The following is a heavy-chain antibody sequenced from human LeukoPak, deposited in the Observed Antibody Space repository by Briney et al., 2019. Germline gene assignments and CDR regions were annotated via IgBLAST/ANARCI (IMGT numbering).Heavy chain of an antibody. CDR2: ISAYNGNT. V-gene: IGHV1-18*01. D-gene: IGHD3-22*01. Sequence: GASVKVSCKASGYTFTSYSISWVRQAPGQGLEWVGWISAYNGNTNYAQKLQGRVTMTTDTSTSTAYMELRSLRSDDTAVYYCARDWAHSSGYRPVDYWGQGTLVTVSS. J-gene: IGHJ4*02. CDR3: ARDWAHSSGYRPVDY. CDR1: GYTFTSYS.